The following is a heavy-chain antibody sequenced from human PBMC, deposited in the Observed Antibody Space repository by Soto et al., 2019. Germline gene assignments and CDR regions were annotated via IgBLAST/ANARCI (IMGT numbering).Heavy chain of an antibody. CDR3: AKDILDIVVVPAASPYYYYYMDV. V-gene: IGHV3-30*18. J-gene: IGHJ6*03. CDR1: GFTFSSYG. CDR2: ISYDGSNK. D-gene: IGHD2-2*03. Sequence: HPGGSLRLSCAASGFTFSSYGMHWVRQAPGKGLEWVAVISYDGSNKYYADSVKGRFTISRDNSKNTLYLQMNSLRAEDTAVYYCAKDILDIVVVPAASPYYYYYMDVWGKGTTVTVSS.